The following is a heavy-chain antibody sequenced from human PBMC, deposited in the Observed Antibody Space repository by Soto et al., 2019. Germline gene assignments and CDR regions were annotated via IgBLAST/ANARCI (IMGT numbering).Heavy chain of an antibody. Sequence: EVQLLESGGDLVQPGGSLRLACAASGFTFRGDAMSWVRQAPGKGLEWVSSISGSGEMTHYAESVKGRFTISRDNSKNTLYLQMESLRAEDTVLYYCARSEMTYNWNDWGQGTLVTVSS. CDR1: GFTFRGDA. D-gene: IGHD1-1*01. CDR2: ISGSGEMT. V-gene: IGHV3-23*01. J-gene: IGHJ4*02. CDR3: ARSEMTYNWND.